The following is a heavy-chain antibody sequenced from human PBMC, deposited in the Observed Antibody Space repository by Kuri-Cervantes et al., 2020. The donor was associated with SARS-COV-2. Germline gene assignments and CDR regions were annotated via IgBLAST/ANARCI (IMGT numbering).Heavy chain of an antibody. J-gene: IGHJ6*02. D-gene: IGHD4-17*01. CDR2: IYYSGST. CDR3: ASHFGTTTPSIWYYGMDV. CDR1: GGSVSSGSYY. Sequence: GSLRLSCTVSGGSVSSGSYYWSWIRQPPGKGLEWIGYIYYSGSTNYNPSLKSRVTISVDTSKNQFSLKLGSVTAADTAVYYCASHFGTTTPSIWYYGMDVWAQGTTVTFPS. V-gene: IGHV4-61*01.